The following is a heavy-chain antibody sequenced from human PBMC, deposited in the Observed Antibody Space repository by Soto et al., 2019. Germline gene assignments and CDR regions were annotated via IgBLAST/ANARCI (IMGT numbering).Heavy chain of an antibody. Sequence: GGSLRLSCAASGFTFSSYSMNWVRQAPGKGLEWVSSISSSSSYIYYADSVKGRFTISRDNAKNSLYLQMNSLRAEDTAVYYCARDMNYYYGMDVWGQGTTVTVSS. V-gene: IGHV3-21*01. CDR2: ISSSSSYI. D-gene: IGHD3-16*01. CDR1: GFTFSSYS. J-gene: IGHJ6*02. CDR3: ARDMNYYYGMDV.